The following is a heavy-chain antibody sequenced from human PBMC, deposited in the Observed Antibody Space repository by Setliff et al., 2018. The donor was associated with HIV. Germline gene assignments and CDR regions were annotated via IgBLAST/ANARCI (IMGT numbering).Heavy chain of an antibody. CDR3: ARDPRGAVAGFDY. CDR1: GFTINNHH. V-gene: IGHV3-66*01. Sequence: PGGSLRLSCAVSGFTINNHHMAWVRQAPGQGLEWVSALYNDGSTYYPDSVKGRFTISRDNSKNTLSLHMNRLRADDTAVYFCARDPRGAVAGFDYWGQGTLVTVSS. J-gene: IGHJ4*02. D-gene: IGHD6-19*01. CDR2: LYNDGST.